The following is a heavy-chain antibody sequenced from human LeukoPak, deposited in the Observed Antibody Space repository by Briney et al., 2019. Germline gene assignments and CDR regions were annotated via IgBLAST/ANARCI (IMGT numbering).Heavy chain of an antibody. J-gene: IGHJ3*02. CDR1: EFTFSSYW. Sequence: GGSLRLSCAASEFTFSSYWMSWVRQAPGKGLEWVANINQDGREKYYVDSVKGRFTISRDNAKSSLFLQMNSLRAEDTAVYYCARGIRDPAIVYIDAFDIWGQGTMVTVSS. CDR3: ARGIRDPAIVYIDAFDI. D-gene: IGHD5-18*01. V-gene: IGHV3-7*01. CDR2: INQDGREK.